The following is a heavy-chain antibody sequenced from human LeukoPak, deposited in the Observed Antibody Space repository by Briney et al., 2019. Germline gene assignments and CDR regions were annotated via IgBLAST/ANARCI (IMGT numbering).Heavy chain of an antibody. CDR1: GGSISRYY. D-gene: IGHD4-17*01. J-gene: IGHJ6*02. CDR2: IYFSGAT. CDR3: AREDPQTTVPEGLDV. Sequence: SETLSLTCTVSGGSISRYYWSWIRQPPGKGLEWIGCIYFSGATNYNPSLKSRVTISVDTSKNQFSLKLSSVTAADTAVYYCAREDPQTTVPEGLDVWGQGTTVIVSS. V-gene: IGHV4-59*01.